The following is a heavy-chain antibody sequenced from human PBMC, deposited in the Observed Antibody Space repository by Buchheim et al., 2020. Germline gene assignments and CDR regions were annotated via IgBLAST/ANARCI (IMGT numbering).Heavy chain of an antibody. Sequence: QVQLVESGGGVVQPGKSLRLSCAASGFTFRNYAIHWVRQAPGQGLEWVAMISHDEINRYFGDSVKGRFTISRDNSKNTVHLQMNSLRPDDTARYYCAKGRPGYSSGWYFDSWGQGTL. CDR1: GFTFRNYA. D-gene: IGHD6-19*01. CDR2: ISHDEINR. V-gene: IGHV3-30*18. CDR3: AKGRPGYSSGWYFDS. J-gene: IGHJ4*02.